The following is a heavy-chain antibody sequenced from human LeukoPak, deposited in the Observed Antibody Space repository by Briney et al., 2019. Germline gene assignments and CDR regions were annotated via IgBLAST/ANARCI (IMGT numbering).Heavy chain of an antibody. J-gene: IGHJ3*02. Sequence: SETLSLTCAVYGGSFSGYYWSWIRQPPGKGLEWIGEINHSGSTNYNPSLKSRVTISVDTSKNQFSLKLSSVTAADTAVYYCARQYYYDSSGYYYFFAFDIWGQGTMVTVSS. D-gene: IGHD3-22*01. CDR2: INHSGST. CDR3: ARQYYYDSSGYYYFFAFDI. V-gene: IGHV4-34*01. CDR1: GGSFSGYY.